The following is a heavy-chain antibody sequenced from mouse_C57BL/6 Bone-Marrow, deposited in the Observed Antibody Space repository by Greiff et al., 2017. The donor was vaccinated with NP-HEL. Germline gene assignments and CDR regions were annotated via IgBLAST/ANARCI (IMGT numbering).Heavy chain of an antibody. CDR1: GYTFTDYN. D-gene: IGHD2-12*01. J-gene: IGHJ2*01. V-gene: IGHV1-22*01. CDR3: VWGAYDFGY. Sequence: VQLQQSGPELVKPGASVKMSCKASGYTFTDYNMHWVKQSPGKSLEWIGYINPNNGGTSYNQKFKGKATLTVNKSSSTAYMELRSLTSEDSAVYYCVWGAYDFGYWGQGTTLTVSS. CDR2: INPNNGGT.